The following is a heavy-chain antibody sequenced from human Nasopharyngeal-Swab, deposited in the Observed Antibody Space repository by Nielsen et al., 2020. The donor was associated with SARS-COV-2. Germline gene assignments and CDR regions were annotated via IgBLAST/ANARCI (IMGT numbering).Heavy chain of an antibody. CDR1: EFTFSSYA. CDR2: ISYDGSNK. Sequence: LSLTCAASEFTFSSYAMHWVRQAPGKGLEWVAVISYDGSNKYYADSVKGRFTISRDNSKNTLYLQMNSLRAEDTAVYYCARVGDDDYGDFPLPYYYYYMDVWGKGTTVTVSS. J-gene: IGHJ6*03. D-gene: IGHD4-17*01. V-gene: IGHV3-30-3*01. CDR3: ARVGDDDYGDFPLPYYYYYMDV.